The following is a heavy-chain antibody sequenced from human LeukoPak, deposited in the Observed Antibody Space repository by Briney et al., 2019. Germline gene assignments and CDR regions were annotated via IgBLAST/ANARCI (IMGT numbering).Heavy chain of an antibody. D-gene: IGHD6-13*01. CDR3: ARVIAAAAHFDY. Sequence: ASVKVSCKASGYTFTGYYMHWMRQAPGQGLEWMGWINPNSGGTNYAQKFQGRVTMTRDTSISTAYMELSRLRSDDTAVYYCARVIAAAAHFDYWGQGTLVTVSS. CDR2: INPNSGGT. V-gene: IGHV1-2*02. J-gene: IGHJ4*02. CDR1: GYTFTGYY.